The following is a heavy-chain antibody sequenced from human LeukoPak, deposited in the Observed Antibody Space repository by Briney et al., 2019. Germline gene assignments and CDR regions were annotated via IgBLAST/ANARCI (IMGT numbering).Heavy chain of an antibody. D-gene: IGHD3-22*01. CDR1: RFTFSSYA. Sequence: GGSLRLSCAASRFTFSSYAMSWVRQAPGKGLEWVSTISGSGGSTYYADSVKGRFTISRDNSNNTLYLQMNSLRAEDTAVYYCAKRSAYYDSRGYYFPFEYWGQGTLVTVSS. J-gene: IGHJ4*02. CDR2: ISGSGGST. V-gene: IGHV3-23*01. CDR3: AKRSAYYDSRGYYFPFEY.